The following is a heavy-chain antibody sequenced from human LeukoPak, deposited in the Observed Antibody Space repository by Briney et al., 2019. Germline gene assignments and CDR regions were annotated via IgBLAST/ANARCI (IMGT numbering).Heavy chain of an antibody. J-gene: IGHJ4*02. D-gene: IGHD5-12*01. V-gene: IGHV3-23*01. CDR2: MTGSGDNT. Sequence: PGGSLRLSCAASGFPFSNYAMSWVRQAPGKGLEWVSLMTGSGDNTYYADSEKGRFTISRDNSKNTLYLQMDSLTAEDTAIYYCAIYSGTARSHDYWGQGTLVTVSA. CDR1: GFPFSNYA. CDR3: AIYSGTARSHDY.